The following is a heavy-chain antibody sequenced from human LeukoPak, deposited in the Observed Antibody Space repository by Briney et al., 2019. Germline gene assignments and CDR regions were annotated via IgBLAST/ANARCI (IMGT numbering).Heavy chain of an antibody. D-gene: IGHD4-17*01. CDR3: ARWKTTVTRGDFDY. Sequence: ESGPTLVNPTQTLTLTCTFSGFSLTSSGVGVGWIRQPPGKALEWLALIYWNDDERYSPSLKTRLTITKDTSKNQVVLTMTNMDPVDTATYYCARWKTTVTRGDFDYWGQGTLVTVSS. CDR2: IYWNDDE. V-gene: IGHV2-5*01. CDR1: GFSLTSSGVG. J-gene: IGHJ4*02.